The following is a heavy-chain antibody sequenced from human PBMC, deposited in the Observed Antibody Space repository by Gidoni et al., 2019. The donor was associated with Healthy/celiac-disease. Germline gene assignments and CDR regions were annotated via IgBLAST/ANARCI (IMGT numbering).Heavy chain of an antibody. D-gene: IGHD4-17*01. CDR3: ARFSTVTRGYFDY. V-gene: IGHV4-34*01. CDR2: INHSGST. CDR1: VGSFSGSY. J-gene: IGHJ4*02. Sequence: QVQLQQWGAGLLKPSETLSLTCAVYVGSFSGSYWSWIRQPPGKGLEWIGEINHSGSTNYNPSLKSRVTISVDTSKNQFSLKLSSVTAADTAVYYCARFSTVTRGYFDYWGQGTLVTVSS.